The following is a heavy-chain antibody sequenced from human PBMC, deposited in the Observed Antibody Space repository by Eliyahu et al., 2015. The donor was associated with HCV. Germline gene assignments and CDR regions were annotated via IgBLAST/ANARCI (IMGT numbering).Heavy chain of an antibody. CDR3: ASGLWYYDAFDI. V-gene: IGHV3-33*01. CDR1: GXTFSRYG. J-gene: IGHJ3*02. D-gene: IGHD6-13*01. CDR2: IWYDGSNK. Sequence: QVQLVESGGGVVQPGRSLXLXCAXSGXTFSRYGMXWVXQAPGKGLEWVAVIWYDGSNKYYADSVKGRFTISRDNSKNTLYLQMNSLRAEDTAVYYCASGLWYYDAFDIWGQGTMVTVSS.